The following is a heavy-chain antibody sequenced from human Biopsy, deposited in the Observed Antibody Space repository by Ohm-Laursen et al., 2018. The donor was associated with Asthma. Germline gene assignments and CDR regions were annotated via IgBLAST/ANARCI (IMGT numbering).Heavy chain of an antibody. CDR3: ARTYYDFLTGQVKDVFGV. J-gene: IGHJ3*01. CDR2: VNTGNGDT. D-gene: IGHD3-9*01. V-gene: IGHV1-3*04. CDR1: GYNFISFA. Sequence: ASVKVSCKASGYNFISFAIHWVRQAPGQRLEWMGWVNTGNGDTKYSQKFQGRVTITGDTSASTAHMELRSLRSEDTATYYCARTYYDFLTGQVKDVFGVWGQGTMVTVSS.